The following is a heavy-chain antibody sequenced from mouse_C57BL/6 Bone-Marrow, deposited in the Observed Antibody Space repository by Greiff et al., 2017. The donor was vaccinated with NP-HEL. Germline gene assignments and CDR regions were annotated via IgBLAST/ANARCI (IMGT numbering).Heavy chain of an antibody. CDR3: ARWVDGYVAY. CDR2: IYPGSGST. V-gene: IGHV1-55*01. D-gene: IGHD2-3*01. Sequence: VQLQQPGAELVKPGASVKMSCKASGYTFTSYWITWVKQRPGQGLEWIGDIYPGSGSTNYNEKFKSKATLTVDTSSSTAYMQLSSLTSEATAVYYCARWVDGYVAYWGQGTLVTVSA. J-gene: IGHJ3*01. CDR1: GYTFTSYW.